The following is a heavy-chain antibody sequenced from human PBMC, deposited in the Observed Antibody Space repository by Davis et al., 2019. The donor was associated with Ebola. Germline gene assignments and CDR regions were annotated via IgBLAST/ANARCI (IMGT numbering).Heavy chain of an antibody. Sequence: PSETLSLTCAVYGGSFSGYYWSWIRQPPGKGLEWIGEINHSGSTNYNPSLKSRVTISVDTSKNQFSLKLSSVTAADTAVYYCAREASPGGMDVWGQGTTVTVSS. J-gene: IGHJ6*02. CDR2: INHSGST. CDR1: GGSFSGYY. V-gene: IGHV4-34*01. CDR3: AREASPGGMDV.